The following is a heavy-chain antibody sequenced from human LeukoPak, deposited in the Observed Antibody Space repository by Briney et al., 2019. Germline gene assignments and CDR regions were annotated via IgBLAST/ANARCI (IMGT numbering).Heavy chain of an antibody. CDR1: GFTFHNYA. D-gene: IGHD3-10*01. CDR3: ATQSPDYSIGPSYGSFNI. J-gene: IGHJ3*02. V-gene: IGHV3-23*01. Sequence: PGGSLRLSCEASGFTFHNYAMAWVRQAPGKGLEYVSSIGASGDNIYYGGSVKGRFTISRDNSKNTLFLQMNSLRAEDTALYYCATQSPDYSIGPSYGSFNIWGQGTKVTVSS. CDR2: IGASGDNI.